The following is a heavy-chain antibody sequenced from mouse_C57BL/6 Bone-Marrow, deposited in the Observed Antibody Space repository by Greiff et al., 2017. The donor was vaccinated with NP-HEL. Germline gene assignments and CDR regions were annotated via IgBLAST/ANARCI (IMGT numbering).Heavy chain of an antibody. CDR2: IYPSDSET. CDR3: AGELYYGSSFDY. CDR1: GYTFTSYW. J-gene: IGHJ2*01. Sequence: QVQLQQPGAELVRPGSSVKLSCKASGYTFTSYWMDWVKQRPGQGLEWIGNIYPSDSETHYNQKFKDKATLTVDKSSSTAYMQLSSLTSEDSAVYYCAGELYYGSSFDYWGQGTTLTVSS. D-gene: IGHD1-1*01. V-gene: IGHV1-61*01.